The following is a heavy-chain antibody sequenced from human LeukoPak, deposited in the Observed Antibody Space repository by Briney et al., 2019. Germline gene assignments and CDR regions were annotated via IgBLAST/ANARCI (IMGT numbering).Heavy chain of an antibody. CDR1: GFIVSNNY. V-gene: IGHV3-69-1*01. CDR3: ARDAGNSGYGCDL. Sequence: GGSLRLSCVASGFIVSNNYMSWVRQAPGKGLEWVSHIRSSSETFYADSVKGRFTISRDNARNSLYLRMNNLRGEDTAIYYCARDAGNSGYGCDLWGQGTLVTVSS. D-gene: IGHD5-12*01. CDR2: IRSSSET. J-gene: IGHJ5*02.